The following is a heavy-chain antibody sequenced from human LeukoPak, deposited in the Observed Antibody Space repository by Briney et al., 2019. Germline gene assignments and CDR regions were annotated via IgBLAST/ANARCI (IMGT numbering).Heavy chain of an antibody. J-gene: IGHJ4*02. CDR1: GGFISSSDHY. V-gene: IGHV4-30-4*01. CDR2: IYYSGST. Sequence: SETLSLTCTVSGGFISSSDHYWSWIRQPPGKGLEWIGYIYYSGSTYYNPSLKSRVVISMDTSVNQFSLKLSSVTAADTAVYCARYTRVTDSGQLWGQGTLVTVSS. CDR3: ARYTRVTDSGQL. D-gene: IGHD2-21*02.